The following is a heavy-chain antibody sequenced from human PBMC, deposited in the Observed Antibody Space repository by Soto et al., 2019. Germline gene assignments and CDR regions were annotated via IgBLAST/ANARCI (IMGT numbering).Heavy chain of an antibody. CDR1: GYTFTTYS. J-gene: IGHJ2*01. D-gene: IGHD2-21*02. CDR2: ISAYNGNT. V-gene: IGHV1-18*01. Sequence: QVQLVQSGPELKKPGASVNVSCKASGYTFTTYSIAWVRQVPGHGPEWMGWISAYNGNTNYIQRLQGRITMTRDTSTTTSHMQLRGLRPDDTAVYYCARAVYGGDSGSWYLDLLGRGTLVTVSS. CDR3: ARAVYGGDSGSWYLDL.